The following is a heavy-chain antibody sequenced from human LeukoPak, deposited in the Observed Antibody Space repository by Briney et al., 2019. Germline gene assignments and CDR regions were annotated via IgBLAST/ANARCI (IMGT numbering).Heavy chain of an antibody. CDR3: ARCHSTSSPYFRNGMDV. CDR2: SYYSGST. V-gene: IGHV4-31*03. CDR1: GGSISSGGYW. J-gene: IGHJ6*02. Sequence: SETLSLTCTVAGGSISSGGYWRIWLRQDPVKGLEWIGYSYYSGSTYYNPSLKSRVNISVDTSKNQFSLKLSSVTAADTAVYYCARCHSTSSPYFRNGMDVWGQGTTVTVSS. D-gene: IGHD6-6*01.